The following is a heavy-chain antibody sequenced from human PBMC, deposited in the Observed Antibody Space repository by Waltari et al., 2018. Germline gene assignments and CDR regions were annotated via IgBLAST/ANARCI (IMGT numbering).Heavy chain of an antibody. J-gene: IGHJ4*02. Sequence: QVQLQESGPGLVKPPQTLSLTCTVSGGSISSGSYYWSWIRQPAGKGLEWIGRIYTSGSTNYNPSLKSRVTISVDTSKNQFSLKLSSVTATDTAVYYCASVSYSSGWYYFDYWGQGTLVTVSS. CDR2: IYTSGST. CDR1: GGSISSGSYY. V-gene: IGHV4-61*02. CDR3: ASVSYSSGWYYFDY. D-gene: IGHD6-19*01.